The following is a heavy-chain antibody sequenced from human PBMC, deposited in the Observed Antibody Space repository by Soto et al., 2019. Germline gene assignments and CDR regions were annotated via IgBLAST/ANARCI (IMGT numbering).Heavy chain of an antibody. J-gene: IGHJ3*02. Sequence: PGGSLRLSCAASGFTFSGYWMSWVRQAPGKGLEWVANIKQDGSEKYYVDSVKGRFTISRDNAKNSLYLQMNSLRAEDTAVYYCARDRSAYDAFDIWGQGTMVTVSS. CDR1: GFTFSGYW. CDR2: IKQDGSEK. V-gene: IGHV3-7*01. D-gene: IGHD5-12*01. CDR3: ARDRSAYDAFDI.